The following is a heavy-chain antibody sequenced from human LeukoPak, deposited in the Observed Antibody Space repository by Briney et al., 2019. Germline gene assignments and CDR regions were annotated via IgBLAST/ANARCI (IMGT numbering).Heavy chain of an antibody. Sequence: GGSLRLSCAASGFTFSSYSMNWARQAPGKGLEWVSSISSSSSYIYYADSVRGRFTISRDNAKNSLYLQMNSLRAEDTAVYYCASDYDYVWGNYRNSFDSWGQGTLVTVSS. CDR1: GFTFSSYS. CDR3: ASDYDYVWGNYRNSFDS. V-gene: IGHV3-21*01. J-gene: IGHJ4*02. D-gene: IGHD3-16*02. CDR2: ISSSSSYI.